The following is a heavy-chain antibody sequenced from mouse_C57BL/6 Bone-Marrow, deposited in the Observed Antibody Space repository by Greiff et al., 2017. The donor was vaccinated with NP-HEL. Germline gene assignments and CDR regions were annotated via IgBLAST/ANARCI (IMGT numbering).Heavy chain of an antibody. Sequence: EVKVVESGGGLVKPGGSLKLSCAASGFTFSSYAMSWVRQTPEKRLEWVATISDGGSYTYYPDNVKGRFTISRDNAKNNLYLQMSHLKSEDTAMYYCARDRGGLRNWGQGTTLTVSS. J-gene: IGHJ2*01. CDR2: ISDGGSYT. D-gene: IGHD2-4*01. CDR3: ARDRGGLRN. V-gene: IGHV5-4*01. CDR1: GFTFSSYA.